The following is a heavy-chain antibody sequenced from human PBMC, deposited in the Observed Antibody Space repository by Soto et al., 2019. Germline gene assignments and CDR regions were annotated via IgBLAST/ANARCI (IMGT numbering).Heavy chain of an antibody. CDR3: ARRFKGQPVLRYFDWFGFDC. D-gene: IGHD3-9*01. Sequence: SETLSLTCTVSGGSISSSSYYWGWIRQPPGKGLEWIGSIYYSGSTHYNPSLKSRVTISVDTSKNQFSLKLSSVTAADTAVYYCARRFKGQPVLRYFDWFGFDCWGQGTLVTAPQ. J-gene: IGHJ4*02. V-gene: IGHV4-39*01. CDR2: IYYSGST. CDR1: GGSISSSSYY.